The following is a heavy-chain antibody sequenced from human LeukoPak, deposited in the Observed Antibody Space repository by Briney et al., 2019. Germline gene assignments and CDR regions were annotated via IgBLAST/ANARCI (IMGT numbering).Heavy chain of an antibody. CDR3: ARSRGVVVTANPMGY. V-gene: IGHV1-3*01. CDR1: GYTFTSYA. CDR2: INAGNGNT. J-gene: IGHJ4*02. D-gene: IGHD2-21*02. Sequence: ASVKVSCKASGYTFTSYAMHWVRQAPGQRLEWMGWINAGNGNTKYSQKFQGRVTITRDTSASTAYMELSSLRSEDTAVYYCARSRGVVVTANPMGYWGQGTLVTVSS.